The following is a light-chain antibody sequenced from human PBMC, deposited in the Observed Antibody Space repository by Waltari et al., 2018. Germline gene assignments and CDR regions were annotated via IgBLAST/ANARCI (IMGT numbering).Light chain of an antibody. J-gene: IGKJ1*01. CDR2: AAS. Sequence: DIQMTQSPSSVSASVGDRVSITCRASQGIGNWLAWYQQKPGKAPELLIYAASSLQSGVPSRFSGSGSGTDFTLTISSLQPEDVAVYYCQQYYSTPPTFGQGTKVEIK. CDR3: QQYYSTPPT. CDR1: QGIGNW. V-gene: IGKV1-12*01.